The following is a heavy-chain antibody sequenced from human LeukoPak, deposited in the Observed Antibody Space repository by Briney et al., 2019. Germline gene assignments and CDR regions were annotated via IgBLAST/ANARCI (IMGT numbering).Heavy chain of an antibody. CDR2: ISTSGDNT. D-gene: IGHD2-2*01. CDR3: ARKVYHRFDY. Sequence: HPGGSLRLSCAASGFTFSSYAMTWVRQAPGKGLERVSAISTSGDNTYYADSVRGRFTISRDNSKNTLYLQMNSLRADDTAVYYCARKVYHRFDYWGQGTLVTVSS. J-gene: IGHJ4*02. V-gene: IGHV3-23*01. CDR1: GFTFSSYA.